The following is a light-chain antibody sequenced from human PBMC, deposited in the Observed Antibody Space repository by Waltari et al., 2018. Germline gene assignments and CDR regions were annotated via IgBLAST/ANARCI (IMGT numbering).Light chain of an antibody. Sequence: QSVLTQPPSVSGAPGQSVPISCTGSSPHTGAPYDVHWYQQLPGTAPKPPIYGNNNRPSGVPDRFSGSKSGTAASLAITGLQAEDEADYYCQSYDTNVRGSVFGGGTKLTVL. CDR2: GNN. CDR3: QSYDTNVRGSV. CDR1: SPHTGAPYD. J-gene: IGLJ3*02. V-gene: IGLV1-40*01.